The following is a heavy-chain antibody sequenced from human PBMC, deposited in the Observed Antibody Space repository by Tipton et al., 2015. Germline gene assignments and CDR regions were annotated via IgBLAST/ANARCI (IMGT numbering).Heavy chain of an antibody. CDR1: GGSVSTSNYY. V-gene: IGHV4-39*07. D-gene: IGHD4-23*01. CDR3: ARARGRHGGLFDS. Sequence: TLSLTCTVSGGSVSTSNYYWGWIRQSPGKGLEWIASIYFSGSTYYNPSFKSRATISVDTSKTQFSLKMSSVTASDTAVYYCARARGRHGGLFDSWGQGTLVTVSS. CDR2: IYFSGST. J-gene: IGHJ4*02.